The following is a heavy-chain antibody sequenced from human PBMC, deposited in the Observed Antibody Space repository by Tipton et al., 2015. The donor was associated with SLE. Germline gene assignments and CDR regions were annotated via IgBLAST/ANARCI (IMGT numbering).Heavy chain of an antibody. CDR2: IYYSGST. Sequence: TLSLTCTVSGGSISSSSYYWGWIRQPPGKGLEWIGSIYYSGSTNYNPSLKSRVTISVDTSKNQFSLKLSSVTAADTAVYYCARDYVRPESLGEAFDIWGQGTMVTVSS. D-gene: IGHD1-14*01. CDR3: ARDYVRPESLGEAFDI. J-gene: IGHJ3*02. V-gene: IGHV4-39*07. CDR1: GGSISSSSYY.